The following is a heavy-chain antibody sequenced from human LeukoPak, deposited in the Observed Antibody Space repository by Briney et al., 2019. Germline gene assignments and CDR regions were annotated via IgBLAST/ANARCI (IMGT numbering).Heavy chain of an antibody. D-gene: IGHD3-10*01. CDR2: ISDSGGTT. V-gene: IGHV3-23*01. CDR1: GFTLSSFD. CDR3: AKEASGYGYYFDY. J-gene: IGHJ4*02. Sequence: GGSLRLSCAVSGFTLSSFDMSWDRQPPGKGVEWLSVISDSGGTTFYADSVKGRFTISRDNSKNTLYLQMNSLRAEDTAVYYCAKEASGYGYYFDYWGQGTLVTVPS.